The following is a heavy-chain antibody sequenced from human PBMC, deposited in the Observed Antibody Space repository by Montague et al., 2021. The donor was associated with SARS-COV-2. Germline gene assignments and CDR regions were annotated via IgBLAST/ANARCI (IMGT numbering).Heavy chain of an antibody. D-gene: IGHD3-10*01. Sequence: SETLSLTCTVSGGSIISSDYYWAWIRQPPGGALEWIGNIFYSGTTYYNLSLQSRVTISIDTSKNQLSLKVTSVVAADTAVYYCARDGDNAPPSGMDVWGHGTTVIVSS. J-gene: IGHJ6*02. V-gene: IGHV4-39*07. CDR1: GGSIISSDYY. CDR3: ARDGDNAPPSGMDV. CDR2: IFYSGTT.